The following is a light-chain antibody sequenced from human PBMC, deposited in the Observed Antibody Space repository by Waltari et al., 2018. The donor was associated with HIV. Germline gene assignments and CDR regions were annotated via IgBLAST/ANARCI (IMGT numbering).Light chain of an antibody. CDR3: SSFATSDTLL. CDR2: GNT. Sequence: QSALTQPASVSGSPGQSITISCTGTSDDIGLYNFVSCHQKHPDKAPQLIIYGNTNRPSGVAYRFSGSKSDNTASLTISGLQAEDEADYYCSSFATSDTLLFGGGTKLTVL. V-gene: IGLV2-14*01. CDR1: SDDIGLYNF. J-gene: IGLJ2*01.